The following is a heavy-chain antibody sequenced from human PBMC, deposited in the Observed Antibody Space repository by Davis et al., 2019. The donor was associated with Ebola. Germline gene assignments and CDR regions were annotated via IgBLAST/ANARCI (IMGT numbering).Heavy chain of an antibody. CDR3: ARDQASSGSYYEVYYYGMDV. CDR1: GYTFTSYG. CDR2: ISAYNGNT. J-gene: IGHJ6*04. Sequence: AASVKVSCKASGYTFTSYGISWVRQAPGQGLEWMGWISAYNGNTNYAQKLQGRVTMTTDTSTSTAYMELRSVRSDDTAVYYCARDQASSGSYYEVYYYGMDVWGKGTTVTVSS. V-gene: IGHV1-18*01. D-gene: IGHD1-26*01.